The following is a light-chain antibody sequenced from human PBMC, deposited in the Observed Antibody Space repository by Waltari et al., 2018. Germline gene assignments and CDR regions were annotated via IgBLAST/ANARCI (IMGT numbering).Light chain of an antibody. CDR2: KAS. Sequence: DIQMTQSPSTLSASVGDRVTLTCRASQNINSWLAWYQQKPGKAPKLLIYKASSLETGVPSRFSGSESGTEFTLTINSLQPDDFATYYCQQYNSYHIFTFGPGTKVEI. V-gene: IGKV1-5*03. J-gene: IGKJ3*01. CDR3: QQYNSYHIFT. CDR1: QNINSW.